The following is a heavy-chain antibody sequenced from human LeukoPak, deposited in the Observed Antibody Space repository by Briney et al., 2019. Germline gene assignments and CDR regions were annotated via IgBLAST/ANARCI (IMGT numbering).Heavy chain of an antibody. CDR3: ARADDILTGYQYDY. J-gene: IGHJ4*02. CDR1: GGSISSGGYY. CDR2: IYYSGST. Sequence: YPSETLSLTCTVSGGSISSGGYYWSWIRQHPGKGLEWIGYIYYSGSTYYNPSLKGRVTISVDTSKNQFSLKLSSVTAADTAVYYCARADDILTGYQYDYWGQGTLVTVSS. V-gene: IGHV4-31*03. D-gene: IGHD3-9*01.